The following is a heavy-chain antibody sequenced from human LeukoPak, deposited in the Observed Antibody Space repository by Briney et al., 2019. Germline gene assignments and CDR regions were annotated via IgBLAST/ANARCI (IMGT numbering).Heavy chain of an antibody. CDR2: IIPIFGTA. J-gene: IGHJ4*02. CDR3: ARGMYRNGSGGYYHFDY. D-gene: IGHD3-10*01. Sequence: SVKVSCKASGGTFSSYAISWVRQAPGQGLEWMGGIIPIFGTANYAQKFQGRVTITADESTSTAYMELSSLRSEDTAVYYCARGMYRNGSGGYYHFDYWGQGTLVTVSS. V-gene: IGHV1-69*01. CDR1: GGTFSSYA.